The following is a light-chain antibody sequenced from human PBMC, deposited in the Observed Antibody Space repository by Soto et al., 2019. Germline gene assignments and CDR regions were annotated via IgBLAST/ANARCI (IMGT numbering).Light chain of an antibody. CDR1: QSISSW. Sequence: DIQMTQSPSTLSASVGDRVTITCRASQSISSWLAWYQQKPGKAPKLLIYDAFSLESGVPSRFSGSGSGTEFTLTISSLQPDDFATYYCQQYNSYRTFGQGTKVDIK. V-gene: IGKV1-5*01. CDR3: QQYNSYRT. J-gene: IGKJ1*01. CDR2: DAF.